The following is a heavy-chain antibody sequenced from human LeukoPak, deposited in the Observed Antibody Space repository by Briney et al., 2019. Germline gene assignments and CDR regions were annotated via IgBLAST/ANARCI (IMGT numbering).Heavy chain of an antibody. V-gene: IGHV3-21*01. D-gene: IGHD6-13*01. Sequence: PGGSLRLSCAASGFTFSSYSMNWVRQAPGKGLEWVSSISSSSSSYIYYADSVKGRFTISRDNAKNSLYLQMNSLRAEDTAVYYCARDWGSSWSFFDYWGQGTLVTVSS. CDR3: ARDWGSSWSFFDY. J-gene: IGHJ4*02. CDR2: ISSSSSSYI. CDR1: GFTFSSYS.